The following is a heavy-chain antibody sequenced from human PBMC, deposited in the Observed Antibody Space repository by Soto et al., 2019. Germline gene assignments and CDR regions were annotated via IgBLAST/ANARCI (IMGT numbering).Heavy chain of an antibody. V-gene: IGHV3-23*01. CDR2: IRPGGDST. Sequence: PGGSLRLSCAASGFRFRTRAMSWVRQAPGKGLEWVASIRPGGDSTYYADSVKGRFAVSRDNSNVTLYLQMDSLRVEDTARYYCTTHEEGAPWAGGFDSWGQGTLVTVSS. J-gene: IGHJ5*01. CDR1: GFRFRTRA. D-gene: IGHD1-26*01. CDR3: TTHEEGAPWAGGFDS.